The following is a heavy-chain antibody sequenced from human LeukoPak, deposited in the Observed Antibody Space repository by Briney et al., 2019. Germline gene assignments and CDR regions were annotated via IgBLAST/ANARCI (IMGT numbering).Heavy chain of an antibody. CDR3: AKAPPDSYYYYYGMDV. V-gene: IGHV3-30*02. D-gene: IGHD5-18*01. CDR1: GFTFSSYG. J-gene: IGHJ6*02. Sequence: GGSLRLSCAASGFTFSSYGMHWVRQAPGKGLEWVAFIRYDGSNKYYADSVKGRFTISRDNSKNTLYLQMNSLRAEDMAVYYCAKAPPDSYYYYYGMDVWGQGTTVTVSS. CDR2: IRYDGSNK.